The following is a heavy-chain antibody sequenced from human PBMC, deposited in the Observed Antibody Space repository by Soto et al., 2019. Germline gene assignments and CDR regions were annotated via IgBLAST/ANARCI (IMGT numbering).Heavy chain of an antibody. J-gene: IGHJ4*02. D-gene: IGHD2-21*02. CDR3: EVTAGY. Sequence: QIQVVQSRAEVKKPGASVRVSCETSGYTFTDYDINWLRQAPGQGLEWMGWMSPDSGNAGYAQQFQGRVTMTGDTSIRTAYMELRSLRSEDTAVYYCEVTAGYWGQGTMVTVSS. V-gene: IGHV1-8*01. CDR1: GYTFTDYD. CDR2: MSPDSGNA.